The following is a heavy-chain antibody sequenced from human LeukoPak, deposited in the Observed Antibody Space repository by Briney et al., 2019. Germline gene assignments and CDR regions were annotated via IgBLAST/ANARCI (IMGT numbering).Heavy chain of an antibody. V-gene: IGHV4-39*07. CDR3: AREGIVVVVAANPNWFDP. CDR2: IYYSGST. CDR1: GGSISSSSYY. D-gene: IGHD2-15*01. J-gene: IGHJ5*02. Sequence: SETLSLTCTVSGGSISSSSYYWGWIRQPPGKGLEWIGSIYYSGSTYYNPSLKSRVTISVDTSKNQFSLKLSSVTAADTAVYYCAREGIVVVVAANPNWFDPWGQGTLVTVSS.